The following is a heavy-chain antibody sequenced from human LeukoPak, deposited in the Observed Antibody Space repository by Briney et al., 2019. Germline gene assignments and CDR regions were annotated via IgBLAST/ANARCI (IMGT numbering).Heavy chain of an antibody. CDR3: AKVGTVGDPLA. CDR1: GFTFSNFW. V-gene: IGHV3-7*01. D-gene: IGHD1-1*01. J-gene: IGHJ5*02. CDR2: IKQDGSEK. Sequence: GGSLRLSCAASGFTFSNFWMNWVRQSPGKGLEWVANIKQDGSEKYYVDSVKGRFTISRDNAKNSLYLQMNSLRAEDTAVYYCAKVGTVGDPLAWGQGTLVTVSS.